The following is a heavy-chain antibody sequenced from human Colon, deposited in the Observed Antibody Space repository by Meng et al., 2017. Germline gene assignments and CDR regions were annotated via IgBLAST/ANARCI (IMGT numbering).Heavy chain of an antibody. V-gene: IGHV4-4*02. CDR3: VRQGMTSYSWGY. Sequence: PESGAGLVERSGPLSLTCAVSSGSISSSNWWSWVRQPPGKGLEWIGEISQSGTTYYNPSLKSRVTITGDWSKNQFSLNVNSVTAADTALYYCVRQGMTSYSWGYWGQGTLVTVSS. CDR1: SGSISSSNW. J-gene: IGHJ4*02. D-gene: IGHD3-9*01. CDR2: ISQSGTT.